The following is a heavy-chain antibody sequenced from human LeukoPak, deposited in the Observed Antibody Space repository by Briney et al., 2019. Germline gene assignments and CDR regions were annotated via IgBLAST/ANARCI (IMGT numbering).Heavy chain of an antibody. CDR2: IKEDGNEK. V-gene: IGHV3-7*05. CDR1: GFTFSRHC. CDR3: AKDSYSEGDY. Sequence: GSLRLSCGASGFTFSRHCMSWVRQAPGKGLEWVAKIKEDGNEKFYADSVKGRFTISRDNAKNSVYLQMNSLRAEDTAVYYCAKDSYSEGDYWGQGTLVTVSS. J-gene: IGHJ4*02. D-gene: IGHD4-11*01.